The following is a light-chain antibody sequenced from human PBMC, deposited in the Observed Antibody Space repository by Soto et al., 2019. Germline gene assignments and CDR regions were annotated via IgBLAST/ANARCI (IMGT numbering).Light chain of an antibody. V-gene: IGKV3-15*01. Sequence: EIVLTQSPGTLSLSPWERATLSCRASQSVSSSYLAWYQQKPGQAPRLLIYGASTRATGIPARFSGSGSGTEFTLTISSLQSEDSAVYFCQQYANWPKTFGQGTKVDIK. J-gene: IGKJ1*01. CDR1: QSVSSSY. CDR3: QQYANWPKT. CDR2: GAS.